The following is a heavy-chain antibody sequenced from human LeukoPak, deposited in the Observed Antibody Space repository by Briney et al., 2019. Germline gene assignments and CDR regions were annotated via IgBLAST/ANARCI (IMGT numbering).Heavy chain of an antibody. CDR1: GGSISSSSYY. Sequence: SETLSLTCTVSGGSISSSSYYWGWIRQPPGKGLEWIGSIYSSGDTYYNPSLRSRVTISVDTSKNQFSLKLRSVTSADTAVYFCARRRSYGEEFDYWSQGTLVTVSS. CDR2: IYSSGDT. CDR3: ARRRSYGEEFDY. V-gene: IGHV4-39*01. D-gene: IGHD3-16*01. J-gene: IGHJ4*02.